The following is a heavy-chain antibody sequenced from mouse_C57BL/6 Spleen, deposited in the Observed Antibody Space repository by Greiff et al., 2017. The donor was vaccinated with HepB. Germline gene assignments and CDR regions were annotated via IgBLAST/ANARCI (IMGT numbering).Heavy chain of an antibody. V-gene: IGHV1-15*01. D-gene: IGHD2-4*01. CDR2: IDPETGGT. CDR3: TRELYYDYNWYFDV. Sequence: SGAELLRPVASVPLSCTASGYTFTDYEMHWVKQTPVHGLEWIGAIDPETGGTAYNQKFKGKAILTADKSSSTAYMELRSLTSEDSAVYYCTRELYYDYNWYFDVWGTGTTVTVSS. CDR1: GYTFTDYE. J-gene: IGHJ1*03.